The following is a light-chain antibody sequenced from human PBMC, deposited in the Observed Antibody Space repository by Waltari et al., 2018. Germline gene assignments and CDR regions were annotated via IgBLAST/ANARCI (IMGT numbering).Light chain of an antibody. J-gene: IGLJ2*01. CDR2: EYH. CDR3: QSYDGSSVV. CDR1: SGGIASNF. V-gene: IGLV6-57*01. Sequence: NFMLTQHHSVSESPGKTVTISCTRSSGGIASNFVPWYQQRPGSSPLIVVSEYHQRPXXXXXXXSGSIDRSSTSASLTISGLKTEAVADYYCQSYDGSSVVFGGGTKLTVL.